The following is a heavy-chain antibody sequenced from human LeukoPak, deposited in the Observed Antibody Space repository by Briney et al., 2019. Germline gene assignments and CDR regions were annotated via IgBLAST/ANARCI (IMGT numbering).Heavy chain of an antibody. V-gene: IGHV4-61*05. J-gene: IGHJ3*02. CDR3: VRGYYDSSGYSNTFDI. CDR1: GGSISSSSYY. CDR2: IYYTGST. D-gene: IGHD3-22*01. Sequence: SETLSLTCTVSGGSISSSSYYWGWIRQPPGKGLEWIGYIYYTGSTNYNPSLNSRVTMSLDTSKSQFSLKLTSVAAADTALYYCVRGYYDSSGYSNTFDIWSQGTMVTVSS.